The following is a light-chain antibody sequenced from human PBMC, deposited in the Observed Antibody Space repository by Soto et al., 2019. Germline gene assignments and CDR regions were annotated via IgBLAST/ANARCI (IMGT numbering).Light chain of an antibody. CDR1: QSVISSF. J-gene: IGKJ1*01. Sequence: EMVLTQSPGTLSLSPGERATLSCRGSQSVISSFLAWYQQKPGQAPRLLIYGASSRATGIPDRFSGSGSETDFTLTISRLEPEDFAVYYCQQYGSSRTFGRGTKVEIK. CDR2: GAS. V-gene: IGKV3-20*01. CDR3: QQYGSSRT.